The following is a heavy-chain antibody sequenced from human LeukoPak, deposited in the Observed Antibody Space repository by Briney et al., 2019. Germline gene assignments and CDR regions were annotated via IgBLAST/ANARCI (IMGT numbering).Heavy chain of an antibody. J-gene: IGHJ4*02. CDR3: ARDFDYIAVAGN. Sequence: GGSQRLSCAASGFTVSTNYMSWVRQAPGKGLEWVSVIYSGGSTYYADSVKGRFTISRDNSKNTLYLQMNSLRTEDSAVYYCARDFDYIAVAGNWGQGTLVTVSS. CDR1: GFTVSTNY. CDR2: IYSGGST. D-gene: IGHD6-19*01. V-gene: IGHV3-66*01.